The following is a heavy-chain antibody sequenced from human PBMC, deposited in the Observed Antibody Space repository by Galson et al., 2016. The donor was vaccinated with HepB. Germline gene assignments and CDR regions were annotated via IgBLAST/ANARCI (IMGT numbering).Heavy chain of an antibody. CDR1: GFSLTTSGVG. J-gene: IGHJ6*02. Sequence: PALVKPTQTLTLTCTLSGFSLTTSGVGVGWIRQPPGKALEWLALIFWDDETLYSPSRESRLTIHKDTTKNLVVPTLTNVDPVDTATYYCARRLSYHGSGGNPVILGYSMDVWGQGTTVTVSS. V-gene: IGHV2-5*02. CDR3: ARRLSYHGSGGNPVILGYSMDV. CDR2: IFWDDET. D-gene: IGHD2-15*01.